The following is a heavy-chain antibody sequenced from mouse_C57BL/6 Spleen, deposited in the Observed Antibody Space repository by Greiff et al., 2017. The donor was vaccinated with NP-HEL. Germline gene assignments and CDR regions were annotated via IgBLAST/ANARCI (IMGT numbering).Heavy chain of an antibody. D-gene: IGHD1-1*01. V-gene: IGHV1-53*01. CDR3: ARSRDYYGSSYGWFAY. J-gene: IGHJ3*01. Sequence: QVQLQQPGTELVKPGASVKLSCKASGYTFTSYWMHWVKQRPGQGLEWIGNINPSNGGTNYNEKFKSKATLTVDKSSSTAYMQLSSLTSEDSAVYYCARSRDYYGSSYGWFAYWGQGTLVTVSA. CDR1: GYTFTSYW. CDR2: INPSNGGT.